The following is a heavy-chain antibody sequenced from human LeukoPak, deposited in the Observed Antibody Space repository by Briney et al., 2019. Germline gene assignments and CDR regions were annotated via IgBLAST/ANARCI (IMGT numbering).Heavy chain of an antibody. Sequence: PGGSLRLSCAASGFTFSSYSMNWVRQASGKGLEWVGRIRDKANSYATAYAASVKGRFTISRDDSKNTAYLQMNTLKTEDTAVYYCTRLYYSGSGEVHWGQGTLVTVSS. CDR3: TRLYYSGSGEVH. D-gene: IGHD3-10*01. V-gene: IGHV3-73*01. CDR2: IRDKANSYAT. CDR1: GFTFSSYS. J-gene: IGHJ4*02.